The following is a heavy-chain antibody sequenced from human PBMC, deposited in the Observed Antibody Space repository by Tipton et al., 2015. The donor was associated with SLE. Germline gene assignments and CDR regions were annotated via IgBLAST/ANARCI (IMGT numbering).Heavy chain of an antibody. Sequence: SLRLSCAASGFTFSIYAMHWVRQAPGKGLEWVAVIPYDGSNKYYADSVKGRFTISRDISKNTLYLQMNSLRAEDTAVFYCAREGLSGYEQGFDYWGQGTLVTVSS. CDR3: AREGLSGYEQGFDY. D-gene: IGHD5-12*01. J-gene: IGHJ4*02. CDR2: IPYDGSNK. V-gene: IGHV3-30*04. CDR1: GFTFSIYA.